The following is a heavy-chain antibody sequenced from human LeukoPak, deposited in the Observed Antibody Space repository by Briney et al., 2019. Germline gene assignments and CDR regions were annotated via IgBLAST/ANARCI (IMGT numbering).Heavy chain of an antibody. CDR1: GGSISSYY. D-gene: IGHD6-13*01. V-gene: IGHV4-59*01. J-gene: IGHJ6*02. Sequence: SETLSLTCTVSGGSISSYYWSWIRQPPGKGLEWIGYIYYSGSTNYNPSLKSRVTISVDTSKNQFSLKLSSVTAADTAAYYCARDVGIAAAGTYYYGMDVWGQGTTVTVSS. CDR3: ARDVGIAAAGTYYYGMDV. CDR2: IYYSGST.